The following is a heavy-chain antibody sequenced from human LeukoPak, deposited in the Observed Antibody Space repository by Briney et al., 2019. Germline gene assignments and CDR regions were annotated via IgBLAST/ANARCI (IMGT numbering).Heavy chain of an antibody. CDR2: IYPGDSDT. CDR3: ARCPGGYGSGDAFDI. D-gene: IGHD3-10*01. CDR1: GYSFTSYW. V-gene: IGHV5-51*01. Sequence: GESLQISCKGSGYSFTSYWIGWVRPLPGKGLEWMGIIYPGDSDTRYSPSFQGQVTISADKSISTAYLQWSSLKASDTAMYYCARCPGGYGSGDAFDIWGQGTMVTVSS. J-gene: IGHJ3*02.